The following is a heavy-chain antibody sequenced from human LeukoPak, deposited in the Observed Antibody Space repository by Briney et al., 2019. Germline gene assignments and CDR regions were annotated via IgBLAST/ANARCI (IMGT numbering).Heavy chain of an antibody. CDR2: INRRGSPI. CDR3: VRLGLGIGAFDI. CDR1: GFAFSTYS. V-gene: IGHV3-48*01. J-gene: IGHJ3*02. Sequence: PGGSLRLSCAASGFAFSTYSMTWVRQAPGKGLEWVSYINRRGSPIYYADSVKGRFTISRDNAKNSLYLQMNSLSAEDTAVYYCVRLGLGIGAFDIWGQGTMVTVSS. D-gene: IGHD7-27*01.